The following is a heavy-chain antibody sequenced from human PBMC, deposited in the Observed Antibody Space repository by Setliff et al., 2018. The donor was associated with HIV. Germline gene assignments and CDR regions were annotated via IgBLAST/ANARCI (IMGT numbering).Heavy chain of an antibody. V-gene: IGHV1-8*02. D-gene: IGHD3-10*01. Sequence: AASVKVSCKASGYSFTSYDINWVRQATGQGLEWMGWMNPNSGNTGYAQKFQGRVTMTRNTSISTAYMELSSLRSDDTAVYYCVSRSRHMVRGYYFDYWGQGALVTVSS. J-gene: IGHJ4*02. CDR3: VSRSRHMVRGYYFDY. CDR1: GYSFTSYD. CDR2: MNPNSGNT.